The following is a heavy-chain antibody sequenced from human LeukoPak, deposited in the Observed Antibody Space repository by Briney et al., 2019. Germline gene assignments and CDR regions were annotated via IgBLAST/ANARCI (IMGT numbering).Heavy chain of an antibody. CDR3: AKKGATTGDFDY. CDR1: GFTFSTYA. J-gene: IGHJ4*02. V-gene: IGHV3-23*01. CDR2: ISGSGGDT. D-gene: IGHD1-26*01. Sequence: GGSLRLSCAASGFTFSTYAMSWVRQAPGKGPEWVSAISGSGGDTYYADSVKGRFTISRDNSKNTLYLQMNSLRAEDTAVYYCAKKGATTGDFDYWGQGTLVTVSS.